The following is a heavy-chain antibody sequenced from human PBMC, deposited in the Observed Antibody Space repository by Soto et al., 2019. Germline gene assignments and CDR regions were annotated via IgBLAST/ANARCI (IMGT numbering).Heavy chain of an antibody. D-gene: IGHD1-1*01. V-gene: IGHV3-9*01. Sequence: QAGGSLRLSCAASGFTFDDHAMHWVRQAPGEGLQWVSGISSNSGSIGYADTVKGRFTISTDNAKHSLYHKMNSLSSADTAWDYCANSRDGYNLGFYFDYRGQGTLVSVPS. CDR3: ANSRDGYNLGFYFDY. CDR2: ISSNSGSI. J-gene: IGHJ4*02. CDR1: GFTFDDHA.